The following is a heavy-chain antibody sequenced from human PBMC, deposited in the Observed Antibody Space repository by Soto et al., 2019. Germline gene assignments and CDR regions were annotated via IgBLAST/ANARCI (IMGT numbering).Heavy chain of an antibody. Sequence: GGSLRLSCAASGFTFRDYAMNWVRQAPGKGLEWVADISGNGNSARHADSVKGRFTISRDNSQNTLYLHMNSLRVDDTAIYYCGRERRGSGWSVCNFWGQGTLVTVSS. J-gene: IGHJ4*02. CDR1: GFTFRDYA. V-gene: IGHV3-23*01. CDR2: ISGNGNSA. D-gene: IGHD6-19*01. CDR3: GRERRGSGWSVCNF.